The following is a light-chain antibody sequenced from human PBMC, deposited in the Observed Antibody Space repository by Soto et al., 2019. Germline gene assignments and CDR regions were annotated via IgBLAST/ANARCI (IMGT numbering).Light chain of an antibody. Sequence: QSALTQPPSASGSPGQSVTISCTGTSSDVGAYKYVSWYQQYPGKAPKLMIYEVTKRPSGVPDRFSGSKSGNTASLTVSGPQAEDEADYYCTSYVGNDIWVFGGGTKVTVL. CDR2: EVT. CDR1: SSDVGAYKY. CDR3: TSYVGNDIWV. J-gene: IGLJ3*02. V-gene: IGLV2-8*01.